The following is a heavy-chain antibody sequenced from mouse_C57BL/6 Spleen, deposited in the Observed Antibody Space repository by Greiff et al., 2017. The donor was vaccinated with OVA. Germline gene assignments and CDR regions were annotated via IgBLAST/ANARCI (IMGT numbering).Heavy chain of an antibody. J-gene: IGHJ2*01. Sequence: QVQLKESGPELVKPGASVKISCKASGYAFSSSWMNWVKQRPGKGLEWIGRIYPGDGDTNYNGKFKGKATLTADKSSSTAYMQLSSLTSEDSAVYFCARGGGTTVVASYYFDYWGQGTTLTVSS. CDR2: IYPGDGDT. D-gene: IGHD1-1*01. V-gene: IGHV1-82*01. CDR1: GYAFSSSW. CDR3: ARGGGTTVVASYYFDY.